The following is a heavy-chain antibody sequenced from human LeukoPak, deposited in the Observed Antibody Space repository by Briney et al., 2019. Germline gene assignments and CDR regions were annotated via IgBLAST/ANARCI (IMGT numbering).Heavy chain of an antibody. J-gene: IGHJ6*02. D-gene: IGHD2-8*01. Sequence: HAGGSLRLSCAASGFTFGNYAMSWVRQAPGKGPEWVSAISGSGEETYYADSVKGRFTISRENSKNTLYLQMNSLRVEDTAVYFCAKDNGCCLPPYYNYGLDVWGQGTTVTVSS. CDR3: AKDNGCCLPPYYNYGLDV. V-gene: IGHV3-23*01. CDR2: ISGSGEET. CDR1: GFTFGNYA.